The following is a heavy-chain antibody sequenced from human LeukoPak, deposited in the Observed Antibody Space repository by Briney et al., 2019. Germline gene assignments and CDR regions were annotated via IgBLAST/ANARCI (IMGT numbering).Heavy chain of an antibody. V-gene: IGHV1-69*05. D-gene: IGHD3-22*01. Sequence: GASVKVSCKTSGYTFSGYYIHWVRQAPGEGLQWMGGIIPIFGTANYAQKFQGRVTITTDESTSTAYMELSSLRSEDTAVYYCARDGVHDSSGYYDGYWGQGTLVTVSS. J-gene: IGHJ4*02. CDR1: GYTFSGYY. CDR3: ARDGVHDSSGYYDGY. CDR2: IIPIFGTA.